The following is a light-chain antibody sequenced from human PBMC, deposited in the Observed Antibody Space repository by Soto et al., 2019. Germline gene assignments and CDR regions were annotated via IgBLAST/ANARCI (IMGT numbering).Light chain of an antibody. V-gene: IGLV3-27*01. CDR2: KDS. J-gene: IGLJ2*01. CDR3: AAWDDSLNGVI. Sequence: SYELTQPSSVSVSPGQTARITCSGDVLAKKYARWFQQKPGQAPVLVIYKDSERPSGIPERFSGSSSGTTVTLTISGAQVEDEADYYCAAWDDSLNGVIFGAGTKVTVL. CDR1: VLAKKY.